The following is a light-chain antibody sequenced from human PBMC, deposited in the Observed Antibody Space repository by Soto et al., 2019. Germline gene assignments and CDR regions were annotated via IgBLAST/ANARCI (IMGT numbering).Light chain of an antibody. CDR1: QSVSRW. CDR3: QQYGSSLFS. CDR2: DAS. Sequence: IQMTQSPSSLSASVGDRVTLTCRASQSVSRWVAWYQQKPGRAPKVLSWDASSLQRGVPSRFRGSGSGTDFTLTISRLEPEDFAVYYCQQYGSSLFSFGPGTKVDI. J-gene: IGKJ3*01. V-gene: IGKV1-5*01.